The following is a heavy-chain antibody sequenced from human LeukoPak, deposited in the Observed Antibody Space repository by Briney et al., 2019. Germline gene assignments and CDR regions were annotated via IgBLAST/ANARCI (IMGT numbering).Heavy chain of an antibody. J-gene: IGHJ4*02. CDR3: AKARLKSTTVTTMPHY. CDR2: ISGSGGST. D-gene: IGHD4-17*01. CDR1: GFTFSSYA. V-gene: IGHV3-23*01. Sequence: PGGSLRLSCAASGFTFSSYAMSWVRQAPGKGLEWVSAISGSGGSTYYADSVKGRFTISRDNSKNTLYLQMNSLRAEDTAVYYCAKARLKSTTVTTMPHYWGQGTLVTVSS.